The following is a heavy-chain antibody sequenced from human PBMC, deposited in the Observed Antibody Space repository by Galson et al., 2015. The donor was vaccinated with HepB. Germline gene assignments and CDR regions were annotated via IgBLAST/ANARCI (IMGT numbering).Heavy chain of an antibody. D-gene: IGHD1-1*01. J-gene: IGHJ4*02. CDR3: VHNWNLFDY. Sequence: SLRLSCAASGFTFRNYDMSWVRQAPGKGLEWVSVIGSDGRSLYYADPVKGRFTISRDSSKNTLYLQMNSLRAGDTAVYYCVHNWNLFDYWGQGTLVAVSS. CDR1: GFTFRNYD. CDR2: IGSDGRSL. V-gene: IGHV3-23*03.